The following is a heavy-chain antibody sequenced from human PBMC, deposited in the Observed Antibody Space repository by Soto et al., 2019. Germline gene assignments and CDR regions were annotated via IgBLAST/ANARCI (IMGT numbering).Heavy chain of an antibody. CDR2: ISGYNGDA. D-gene: IGHD2-8*01. CDR1: GYTFTRYG. Sequence: QGQLVQSGAEVKMPGASVKVSCKASGYTFTRYGISWVRQAPGQGLEWMGWISGYNGDANYAQRFQGRVSMTIDTYKNTAYMGLRTLTSDDTAVYYRAKNGQPPYYYYGLEVWGQGTTVTVSS. CDR3: AKNGQPPYYYYGLEV. J-gene: IGHJ6*02. V-gene: IGHV1-18*01.